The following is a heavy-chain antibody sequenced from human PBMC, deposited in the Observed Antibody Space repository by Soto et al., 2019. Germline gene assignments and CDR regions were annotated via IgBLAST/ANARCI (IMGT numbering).Heavy chain of an antibody. J-gene: IGHJ5*02. V-gene: IGHV4-59*01. D-gene: IGHD6-6*01. Sequence: ETLSLTCTVSGGSISSYYWSWIRQPPGKGLEWIGYIYYSGSTNYNPSLKSRVTISVDTSKNQFSLKLSSVTAADTAVYYCARAYSSSSRGINWFDPWGQGTLVTVSS. CDR2: IYYSGST. CDR3: ARAYSSSSRGINWFDP. CDR1: GGSISSYY.